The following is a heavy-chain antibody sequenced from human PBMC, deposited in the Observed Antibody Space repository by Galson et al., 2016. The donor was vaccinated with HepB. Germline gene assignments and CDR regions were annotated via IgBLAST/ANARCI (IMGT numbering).Heavy chain of an antibody. CDR1: GFTFEDYT. CDR2: ISWDGTNT. V-gene: IGHV3-43*01. CDR3: AKDLYDSSWGRYHYYYNMDV. J-gene: IGHJ6*02. Sequence: SLRLSCAAFGFTFEDYTMHWVRQAPGKGLEWVSLISWDGTNTHYADSVQGRFTISRDNSRTSLYLQMNSLRTEDTALYYCAKDLYDSSWGRYHYYYNMDVWGQGTTVTVSS. D-gene: IGHD3-16*02.